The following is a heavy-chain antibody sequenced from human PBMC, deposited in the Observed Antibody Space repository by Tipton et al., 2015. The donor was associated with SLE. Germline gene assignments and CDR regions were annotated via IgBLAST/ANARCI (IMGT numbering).Heavy chain of an antibody. D-gene: IGHD3-3*01. V-gene: IGHV4-59*01. J-gene: IGHJ4*02. Sequence: TLSLTCTVSGGSIGSYYWSWIRQPPGKGLEWIGYIYYSGRTNYNPSLKSRISMSLDTSKNQFSLNLSFVTAADTAVYYCARSPLEFYDFWNGYFDFWGQGTLVTASS. CDR1: GGSIGSYY. CDR3: ARSPLEFYDFWNGYFDF. CDR2: IYYSGRT.